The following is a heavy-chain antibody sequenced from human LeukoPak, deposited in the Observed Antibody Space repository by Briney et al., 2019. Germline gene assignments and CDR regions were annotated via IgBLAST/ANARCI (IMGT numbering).Heavy chain of an antibody. CDR1: GFTFGDYA. CDR3: AKDGGPGLYYDSSAPGLDL. D-gene: IGHD3-22*01. V-gene: IGHV3-9*01. Sequence: GGSLRLSCAASGFTFGDYAMHWVRQAPGKGLEWVSGISWNSGSIGYADSVKGRFTISRDNAKNSLYLQMNSLRAEDTALYYCAKDGGPGLYYDSSAPGLDLWGRGTLVTVSS. CDR2: ISWNSGSI. J-gene: IGHJ2*01.